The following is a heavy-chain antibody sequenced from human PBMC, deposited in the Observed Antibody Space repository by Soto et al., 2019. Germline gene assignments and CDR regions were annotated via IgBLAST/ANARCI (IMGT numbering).Heavy chain of an antibody. CDR1: GGSFSGYY. D-gene: IGHD4-17*01. J-gene: IGHJ4*02. CDR2: INHSGST. CDR3: ARGRRTAVTIDY. V-gene: IGHV4-34*01. Sequence: QVQLQQWGAGLLKPSETLSLTCAVYGGSFSGYYWSWIRQPPGKGLEWIGEINHSGSTNYNPSLKSRVTISVDTSKNQFSLKLNSVTAAYTAVYYCARGRRTAVTIDYWGQGTLVTVSS.